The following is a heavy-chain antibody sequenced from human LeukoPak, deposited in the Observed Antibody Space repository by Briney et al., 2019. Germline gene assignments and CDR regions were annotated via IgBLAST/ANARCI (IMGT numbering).Heavy chain of an antibody. CDR1: GGSFSGYY. CDR2: INSSGTT. D-gene: IGHD2-8*01. V-gene: IGHV4-34*01. CDR3: ACTREYMYGVWKYYFDY. J-gene: IGHJ4*02. Sequence: PSETLSLTWAVYGGSFSGYYWSWIRQPPGKGLEWIGEINSSGTTNYDPSLKRRVTISIDTSKHQFSLKLSSVTAADTAVYYCACTREYMYGVWKYYFDYWGQGTLVTVSS.